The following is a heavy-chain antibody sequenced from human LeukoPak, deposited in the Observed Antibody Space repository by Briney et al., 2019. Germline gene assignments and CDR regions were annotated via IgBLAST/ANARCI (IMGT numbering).Heavy chain of an antibody. J-gene: IGHJ5*02. CDR2: IYPGDSDT. Sequence: GESLKISCKGSGYSFASYWIGRVRQMPGKGLEWMGIIYPGDSDTRYSPSFQGQVTISADKSISTAYLQWSSLKASDTAMYYCARLPYDFWSGYQQTPPFDPWGQGTLVTVSS. CDR3: ARLPYDFWSGYQQTPPFDP. V-gene: IGHV5-51*01. CDR1: GYSFASYW. D-gene: IGHD3-3*01.